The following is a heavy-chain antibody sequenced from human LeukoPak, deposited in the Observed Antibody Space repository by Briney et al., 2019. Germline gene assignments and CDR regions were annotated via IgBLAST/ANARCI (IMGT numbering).Heavy chain of an antibody. Sequence: GGSLRLSCAASGFTFSSYEMNWVRQAPGKGLEWVSYISGSGSTIYYADSVKGRFTISRDNSKNTQYLQMNSLRAEDTAVYYCAKVQVGANKEWGQGTLVTVSS. V-gene: IGHV3-48*03. CDR1: GFTFSSYE. J-gene: IGHJ4*02. CDR3: AKVQVGANKE. CDR2: ISGSGSTI. D-gene: IGHD1-26*01.